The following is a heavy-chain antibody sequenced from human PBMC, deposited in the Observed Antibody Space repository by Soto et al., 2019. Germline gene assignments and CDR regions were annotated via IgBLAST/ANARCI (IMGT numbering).Heavy chain of an antibody. CDR2: IYYSGST. CDR3: ARSSPAAMVSFDY. J-gene: IGHJ4*02. V-gene: IGHV4-30-4*01. Sequence: QVQLQESGPGLVKPSQTLSLTCTVSGGSISSGDYYWSWIRQPPGKGLEWIGYIYYSGSTYYNPSLKSRVTISVDTSKNQFSRKLSSVTAADTAVYYCARSSPAAMVSFDYWGQGTLVTVSS. CDR1: GGSISSGDYY. D-gene: IGHD5-18*01.